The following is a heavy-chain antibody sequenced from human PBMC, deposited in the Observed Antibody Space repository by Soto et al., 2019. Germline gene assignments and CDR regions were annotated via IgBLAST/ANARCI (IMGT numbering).Heavy chain of an antibody. V-gene: IGHV4-30-4*01. CDR1: GGSISSGDYY. Sequence: SETLSLTCTVSGGSISSGDYYWSWIRQPPGKGLEWIGYIYYSGSTYYNPSLKSRVTISVDTSKNQFSLKLSSVTAADTAVYYCARVDTIGYCSGGSCYHFDYWGQGTLVTVSS. CDR3: ARVDTIGYCSGGSCYHFDY. CDR2: IYYSGST. J-gene: IGHJ4*02. D-gene: IGHD2-15*01.